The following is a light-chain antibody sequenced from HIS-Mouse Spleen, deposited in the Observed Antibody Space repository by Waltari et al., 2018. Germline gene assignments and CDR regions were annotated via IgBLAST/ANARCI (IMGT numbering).Light chain of an antibody. CDR1: SSDVGSYHL. J-gene: IGLJ2*01. CDR3: CSYAGSSTVV. V-gene: IGLV2-23*01. Sequence: QSALTQPASVSGSPGQSITISCTGTSSDVGSYHLVSWYQQHPGKAPKLMIYAGSKRPSGVSNRFSGSKSGNTASLTISGLQAEDEADYYCCSYAGSSTVVFGGGTKLTVL. CDR2: AGS.